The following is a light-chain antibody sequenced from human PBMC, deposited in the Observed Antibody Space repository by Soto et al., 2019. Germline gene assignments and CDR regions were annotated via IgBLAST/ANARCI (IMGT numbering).Light chain of an antibody. Sequence: QSVLTQPASVSGSPGQSITISCTGTSSDVGSYNYVSWYQQHPGKAPKHMIYEVSNRPSGVSDRFSGSKSGNTASLTISGLQAEDEADYYCSSYTSTATRVFGGGTQLTVL. V-gene: IGLV2-14*01. CDR1: SSDVGSYNY. CDR3: SSYTSTATRV. CDR2: EVS. J-gene: IGLJ3*02.